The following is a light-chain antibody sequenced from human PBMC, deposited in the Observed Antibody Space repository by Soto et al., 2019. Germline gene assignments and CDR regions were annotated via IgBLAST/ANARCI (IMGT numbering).Light chain of an antibody. Sequence: QSALTQPASVSGSPGQSITISCTGTSSDIGSYNFVSWYQQHPGKAPKLLIHEINNRPSGVSIRFSGSKSGNTASLTISGLQAEDEADYHCSSDTTSSTLIFGGGTKLTVL. CDR2: EIN. V-gene: IGLV2-14*01. CDR1: SSDIGSYNF. J-gene: IGLJ2*01. CDR3: SSDTTSSTLI.